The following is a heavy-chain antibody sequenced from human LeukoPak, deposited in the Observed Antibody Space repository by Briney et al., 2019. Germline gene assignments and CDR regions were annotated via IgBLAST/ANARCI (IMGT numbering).Heavy chain of an antibody. D-gene: IGHD3-10*02. CDR3: AELGITMIGGV. CDR1: GFTFSSYS. CDR2: ISSSSSYI. J-gene: IGHJ6*04. V-gene: IGHV3-21*01. Sequence: GGSLRLSCAASGFTFSSYSMNWVRQAPGKGLEWVSSISSSSSYIYYADSVKGRFTISRDNAKNSRYLQMNSLRPEDTAVYYCAELGITMIGGVWGKGTTVTISS.